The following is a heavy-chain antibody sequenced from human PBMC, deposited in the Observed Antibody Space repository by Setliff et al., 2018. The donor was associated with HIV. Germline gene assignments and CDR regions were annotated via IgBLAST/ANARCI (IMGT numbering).Heavy chain of an antibody. Sequence: GASVKVSCKASGGTFSSYPISWVRQAPGQGLEWMGGIIPIFGTTNYAQKFQGRVTITADESTSTAYMELRSLRSDDTAVYYCARDYDLWSGYIPDYYYYYYMDVWGKGTTVTVSS. CDR3: ARDYDLWSGYIPDYYYYYYMDV. CDR2: IIPIFGTT. V-gene: IGHV1-69*13. D-gene: IGHD3-3*01. J-gene: IGHJ6*03. CDR1: GGTFSSYP.